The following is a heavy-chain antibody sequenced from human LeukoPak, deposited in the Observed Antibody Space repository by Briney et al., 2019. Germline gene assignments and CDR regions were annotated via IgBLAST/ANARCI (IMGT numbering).Heavy chain of an antibody. Sequence: GGSLRLSCAASGFTFNNYAMGWVRQPPGKGLEWVSGISDSARSTYYADSVKGRFTISRDNSKDTVYLQMNNLRAADTAFFCVRHDSYIPFWGQGSLVTVSS. J-gene: IGHJ1*01. CDR2: ISDSARST. D-gene: IGHD5-18*01. V-gene: IGHV3-23*01. CDR3: RHDSYIPF. CDR1: GFTFNNYA.